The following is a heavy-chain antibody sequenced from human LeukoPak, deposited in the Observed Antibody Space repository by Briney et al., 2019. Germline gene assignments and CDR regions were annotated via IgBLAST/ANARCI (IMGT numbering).Heavy chain of an antibody. CDR1: GSKFSYSA. V-gene: IGHV3-30*03. CDR3: ARGVAAAGTWAFDY. Sequence: GGSLRLSCAASGSKFSYSAMHWFRQAPAKGLQWVARISYDGSTKDYVDSVKGRFTISRDNSKNTLYLQMNNLRPEDTAIYYCARGVAAAGTWAFDYWGQGSLVTVSS. CDR2: ISYDGSTK. J-gene: IGHJ4*02. D-gene: IGHD6-13*01.